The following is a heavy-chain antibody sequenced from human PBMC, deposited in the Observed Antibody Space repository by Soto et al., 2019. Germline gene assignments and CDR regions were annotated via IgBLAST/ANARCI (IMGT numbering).Heavy chain of an antibody. J-gene: IGHJ6*02. CDR1: GGSISSSSYY. V-gene: IGHV4-39*01. Sequence: SETLSLTCTVSGGSISSSSYYWGWIRQPPGKGLGWIGSIYYSGSTYYNPSLKSRVTISVDTSKNQFSLKLSSVTAADTAVYYCQGYYYGMDVWGQGTTVTVSS. CDR3: QGYYYGMDV. CDR2: IYYSGST.